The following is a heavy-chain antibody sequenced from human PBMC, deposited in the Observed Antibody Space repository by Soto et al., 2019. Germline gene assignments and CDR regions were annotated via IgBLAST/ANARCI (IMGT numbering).Heavy chain of an antibody. V-gene: IGHV1-8*01. CDR2: MNPNSGNT. Sequence: ASVQVSCKASGYTFTSYDINWVRQATGQGLEWMGWMNPNSGNTGYAQKFQGRVTMTRNTSISTAYMELSSLRSEDTAVYYCARVLNTDTIFPYYGMDVWGQVTTVTVS. CDR3: ARVLNTDTIFPYYGMDV. CDR1: GYTFTSYD. J-gene: IGHJ6*02. D-gene: IGHD3-9*01.